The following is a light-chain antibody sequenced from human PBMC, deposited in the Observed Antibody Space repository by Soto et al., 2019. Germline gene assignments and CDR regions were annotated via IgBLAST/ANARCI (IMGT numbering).Light chain of an antibody. CDR2: WAS. CDR1: QNVLYKSNNENY. CDR3: QQYYNTPPYT. V-gene: IGKV4-1*01. Sequence: DIVMTQSPDSLAVSLGERATINCKSSQNVLYKSNNENYLAWIQQKPGQPPKLLIYWASTRKSGVPDRFTGSGSGSDFTLTISILQAEDVAGYYCQQYYNTPPYTFGQGTTLEI. J-gene: IGKJ2*01.